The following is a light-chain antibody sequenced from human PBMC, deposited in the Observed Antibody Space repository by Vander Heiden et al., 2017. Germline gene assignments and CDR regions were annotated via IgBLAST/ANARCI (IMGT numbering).Light chain of an antibody. V-gene: IGLV1-40*01. Sequence: QSVLTQPPSVSGAPGQRVTIYCTWGRSNIGAGYYVHWYQHLQRTAPKFLIYGNSNRPSGVPDRFSGSKSGTSASLAITGLQADDEADYYCQSYDSSLSGVVFGGGTKLTVL. J-gene: IGLJ2*01. CDR1: RSNIGAGYY. CDR3: QSYDSSLSGVV. CDR2: GNS.